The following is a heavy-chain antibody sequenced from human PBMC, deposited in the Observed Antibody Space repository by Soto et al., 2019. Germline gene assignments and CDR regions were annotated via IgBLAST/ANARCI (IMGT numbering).Heavy chain of an antibody. CDR1: GFTFSSHW. CDR2: INGYGSST. V-gene: IGHV3-74*01. J-gene: IGHJ4*02. D-gene: IGHD2-15*01. CDR3: VRDCRGSY. Sequence: EVQLVESGGDLVQPGGSLRLSCAASGFTFSSHWMHWVRQAPGKGLVWVSRINGYGSSTIYADSVKGRFTISRDNAKNTLYLQMSRLRAEDTARYYCVRDCRGSYWGRGTLVTVSS.